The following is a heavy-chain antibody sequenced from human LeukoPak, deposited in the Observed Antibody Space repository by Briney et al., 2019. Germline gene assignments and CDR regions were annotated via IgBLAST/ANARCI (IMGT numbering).Heavy chain of an antibody. CDR2: ITSNSYSM. V-gene: IGHV3-11*01. J-gene: IGHJ4*02. D-gene: IGHD2-15*01. CDR3: ATEVDRSFDH. CDR1: GFTFSDYY. Sequence: GSLRLSCAASGFTFSDYYMACIRQAPGKGLEWISYITSNSYSMYYADSVEGRFTISRDNAEGSVFLQMDGLRVEDTAVYYCATEVDRSFDHWGQGVLVTVSS.